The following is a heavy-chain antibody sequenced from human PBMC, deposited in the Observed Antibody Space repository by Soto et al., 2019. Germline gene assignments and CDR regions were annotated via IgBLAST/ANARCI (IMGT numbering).Heavy chain of an antibody. D-gene: IGHD3-22*01. J-gene: IGHJ6*02. CDR1: GFTFSDYY. CDR3: ARTLSTMIVVVITDYGMDV. V-gene: IGHV3-11*03. CDR2: ISSSSSYT. Sequence: GVCLRLSCAASGFTFSDYYMSWIRQAPGKGLEWVSYISSSSSYTNYADSVKGRFTISRDNAKNSLYLQMNSLRAEDTAVYYCARTLSTMIVVVITDYGMDVWGQGTTVTVSS.